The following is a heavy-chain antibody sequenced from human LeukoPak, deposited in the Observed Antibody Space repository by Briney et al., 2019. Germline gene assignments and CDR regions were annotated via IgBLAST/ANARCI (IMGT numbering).Heavy chain of an antibody. V-gene: IGHV1-2*06. Sequence: GASVKLSCKASGYTFTGYYMHWVRHAPGQGREWMGRINPNSAGTNYAQKFQARVTMTRDTSISTAYMELSRLRSDDTAVYYCSREGVRGVQDYWGQGTLVTVSS. D-gene: IGHD3-10*01. CDR2: INPNSAGT. J-gene: IGHJ4*02. CDR1: GYTFTGYY. CDR3: SREGVRGVQDY.